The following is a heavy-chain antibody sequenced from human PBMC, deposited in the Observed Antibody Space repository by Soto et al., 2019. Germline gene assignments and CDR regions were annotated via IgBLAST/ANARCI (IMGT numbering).Heavy chain of an antibody. J-gene: IGHJ3*01. V-gene: IGHV1-18*01. D-gene: IGHD2-15*01. CDR2: ISAYNGNT. Sequence: ASVKVSCKASGYTFTSYGISWVRQAPGQGLEWMGWISAYNGNTNYAQKLQGRVTMTTDTSTSTAYMEPRSLRSDDTAVYYCARDFMDCSGGSCYGSPDAFDFWGQGTMVTVSS. CDR1: GYTFTSYG. CDR3: ARDFMDCSGGSCYGSPDAFDF.